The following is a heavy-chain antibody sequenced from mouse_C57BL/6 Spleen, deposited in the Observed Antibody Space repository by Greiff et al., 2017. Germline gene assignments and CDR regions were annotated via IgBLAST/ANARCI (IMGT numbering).Heavy chain of an antibody. V-gene: IGHV5-17*01. D-gene: IGHD1-2*01. Sequence: EVKLMESGGGLVKPGGSLKLSCAASGFTFSDYGMHWVRQAPEKGLEWVSYISSGSSTIYYADTVKGRFTISRDNAKNTLFLQMTSLRSEDTAMYYCATRTHSWFAYWGQGTLVTVSA. CDR2: ISSGSSTI. J-gene: IGHJ3*01. CDR1: GFTFSDYG. CDR3: ATRTHSWFAY.